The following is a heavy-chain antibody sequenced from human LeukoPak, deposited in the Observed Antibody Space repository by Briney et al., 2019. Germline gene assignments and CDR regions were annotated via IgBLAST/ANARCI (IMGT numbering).Heavy chain of an antibody. CDR1: GFTFSSYS. CDR2: ISSSSSYI. J-gene: IGHJ4*02. D-gene: IGHD3-22*01. V-gene: IGHV3-21*01. Sequence: GGSLRLSCAASGFTFSSYSMNWVRQAPGKGLEGGSSISSSSSYIYYADSVKGRFTISRDNAKNSLYLQMNSLRAEDTAVYYCARDLLFYYDSGGYYPFDYWGQGTLATVSS. CDR3: ARDLLFYYDSGGYYPFDY.